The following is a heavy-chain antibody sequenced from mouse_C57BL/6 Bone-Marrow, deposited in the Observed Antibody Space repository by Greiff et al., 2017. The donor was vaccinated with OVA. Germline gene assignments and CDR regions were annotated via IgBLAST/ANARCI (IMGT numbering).Heavy chain of an antibody. Sequence: VQLQQPGAELVKPGASVNMSCKASGYTFTSYWITWVKQRPGQGLEWIGDIYPGSGRTNFNEKFKSKATLTVDTSSSTAYMQLSSLTSEDSAVYYCAKKGLLWLRRGFDYWGQGTTLTVST. D-gene: IGHD2-2*01. CDR1: GYTFTSYW. V-gene: IGHV1-55*01. J-gene: IGHJ2*01. CDR2: IYPGSGRT. CDR3: AKKGLLWLRRGFDY.